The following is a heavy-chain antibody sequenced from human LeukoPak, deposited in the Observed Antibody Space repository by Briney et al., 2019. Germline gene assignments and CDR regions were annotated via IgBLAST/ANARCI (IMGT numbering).Heavy chain of an antibody. D-gene: IGHD2-2*01. J-gene: IGHJ5*01. CDR2: INAGNGNT. Sequence: ASVKVSCKASGYTFTSYAMHWVRQAPGQRLEWMGWINAGNGNTKYSQKFQGRVTITRDTSASTAYMELSSLRSVDTAVYYCARILLRYCSITSCSFGFWGQGTLVTVSS. CDR1: GYTFTSYA. V-gene: IGHV1-3*01. CDR3: ARILLRYCSITSCSFGF.